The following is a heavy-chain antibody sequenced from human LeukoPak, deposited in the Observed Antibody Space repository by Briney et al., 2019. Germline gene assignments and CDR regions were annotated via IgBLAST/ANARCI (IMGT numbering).Heavy chain of an antibody. Sequence: SGTLSLTCSVSGGSVTSGSYYWSWIRQPAGKGLEWIGRISTSGSTNYNPSLKSRVTMSLDTSKNQFSLKLNSLTAADTAVYYCARGAALAIDYWGQGALVTVSS. V-gene: IGHV4-61*02. CDR3: ARGAALAIDY. CDR1: GGSVTSGSYY. J-gene: IGHJ4*02. D-gene: IGHD2-15*01. CDR2: ISTSGST.